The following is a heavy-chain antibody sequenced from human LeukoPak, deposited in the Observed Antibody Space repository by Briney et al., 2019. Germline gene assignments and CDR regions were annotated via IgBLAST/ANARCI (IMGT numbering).Heavy chain of an antibody. J-gene: IGHJ6*03. CDR3: ARGSNSGSYYLDYYYYYMDV. V-gene: IGHV2-70*11. D-gene: IGHD3-10*01. CDR1: GGSFSGYY. Sequence: TLSLTCAVYGGSFSGYYWSWIRQPPGKALEWLARIDWDDDKYYSTSLKTRLTISKDTSKNQVVLTMTNMDPVDTATYYCARGSNSGSYYLDYYYYYMDVWGKGTTVTVSS. CDR2: IDWDDDK.